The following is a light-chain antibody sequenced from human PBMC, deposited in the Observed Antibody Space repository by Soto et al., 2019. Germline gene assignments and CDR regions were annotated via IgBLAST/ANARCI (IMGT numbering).Light chain of an antibody. CDR3: QHYVERSPIT. CDR1: QYLASSY. J-gene: IGKJ5*01. Sequence: EIVLTQSPGTLSSSAGERVNLXCRASQYLASSYLAWYQQRRGQAPRLLIYGASSRATGIPDRFSGRGSGTDFTLTISRLEPEDFALYYCQHYVERSPITFGQGTRLETK. V-gene: IGKV3-20*01. CDR2: GAS.